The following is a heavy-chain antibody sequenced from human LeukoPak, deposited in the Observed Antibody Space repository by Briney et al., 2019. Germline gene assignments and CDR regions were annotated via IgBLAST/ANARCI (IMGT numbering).Heavy chain of an antibody. CDR3: ARDYSGTLDY. J-gene: IGHJ4*02. CDR1: GGTFSSYA. D-gene: IGHD1-26*01. CDR2: IIPIFGTA. Sequence: SVRVSCKASGGTFSSYAISWVRQAPGQGLEWMGGIIPIFGTANYAQKLQGRVTMTTDTSTSTAYMELRSLRSDDTAVYYCARDYSGTLDYWGQGTLVTVSS. V-gene: IGHV1-69*05.